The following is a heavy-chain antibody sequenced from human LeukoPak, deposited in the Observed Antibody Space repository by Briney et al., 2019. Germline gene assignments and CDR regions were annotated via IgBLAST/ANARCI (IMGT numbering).Heavy chain of an antibody. CDR2: IYYSGST. CDR1: GGSISSGGYY. D-gene: IGHD2-2*02. CDR3: ARVGGYCSSPSCYTKGYDY. Sequence: SETLSLTCTVAGGSISSGGYYWSWIRQHPGKGLEWIGYIYYSGSTYYNPCLKSRVTISLDHSKNQFSLKPSSVTAAETAGYYCARVGGYCSSPSCYTKGYDYWRQGTLVSVSS. J-gene: IGHJ4*02. V-gene: IGHV4-31*03.